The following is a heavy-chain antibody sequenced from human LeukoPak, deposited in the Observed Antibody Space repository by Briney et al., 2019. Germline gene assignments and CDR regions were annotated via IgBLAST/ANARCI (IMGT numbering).Heavy chain of an antibody. CDR2: MNPNSGNT. D-gene: IGHD2-8*02. J-gene: IGHJ4*02. V-gene: IGHV1-8*03. Sequence: GASVKVSCKASGYTFTGYYMHWVRQAPGQGLEWMGWMNPNSGNTGYAQKFQGRVTITRNTSISTAYMELSSLRSEDTAVYYCAVTASTTGDDYWGQGTLVTVSS. CDR1: GYTFTGYY. CDR3: AVTASTTGDDY.